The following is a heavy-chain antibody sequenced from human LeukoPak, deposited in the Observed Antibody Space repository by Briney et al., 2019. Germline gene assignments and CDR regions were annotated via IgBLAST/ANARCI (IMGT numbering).Heavy chain of an antibody. CDR3: AKDEATSGGGLAS. Sequence: GGSLRRSCAASGFTVSGTHMSWVRQAPGKGLEWVSAMYTGGTTYYADSVKGRFTISRDNSRNTLFLHMSSLRADDTAVYYCAKDEATSGGGLASWGQGTLVTVSS. V-gene: IGHV3-53*01. D-gene: IGHD3-16*01. CDR1: GFTVSGTH. CDR2: MYTGGTT. J-gene: IGHJ4*02.